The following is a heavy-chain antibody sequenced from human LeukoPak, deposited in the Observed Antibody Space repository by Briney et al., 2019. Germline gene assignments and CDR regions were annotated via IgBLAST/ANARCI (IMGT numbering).Heavy chain of an antibody. Sequence: PSETLSLTCTVSGGSISSYHWSWIRQPPGKGLEWIGYMYNSGSTNYNPSLRSRVTISLDTSKNQFSLKLRSVTAADTAVYYCASDYGDYEGALDYWGQGTLVTVPS. CDR2: MYNSGST. CDR1: GGSISSYH. CDR3: ASDYGDYEGALDY. D-gene: IGHD4-17*01. J-gene: IGHJ4*02. V-gene: IGHV4-4*08.